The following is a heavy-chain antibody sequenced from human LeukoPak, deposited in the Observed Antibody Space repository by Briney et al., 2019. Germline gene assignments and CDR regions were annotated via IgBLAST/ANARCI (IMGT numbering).Heavy chain of an antibody. CDR3: AFGYSSSTEFDY. Sequence: PGGSLRLSCAASGFIFSSYVMHWIRQPPGKGLEWIGYIYYSGSTNYNPSLKSRVTISVDTSKNHFSLKLSSVTAADTAVYYCAFGYSSSTEFDYWGQGTLVTVSS. CDR2: IYYSGST. D-gene: IGHD6-13*01. CDR1: GFIFSSYV. V-gene: IGHV4-59*01. J-gene: IGHJ4*02.